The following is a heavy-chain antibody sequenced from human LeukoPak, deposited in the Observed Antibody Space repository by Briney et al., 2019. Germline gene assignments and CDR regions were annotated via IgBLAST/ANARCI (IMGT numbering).Heavy chain of an antibody. Sequence: GASVKVSCKASGGTFSSYAISWVRQAPGQGLEWMGWINTNTGNPTYAQGFTGRFVFSLDTSVSTAYLQISSLKADDTAVYYCARGFWGSPFDYWGQGTLVTVSS. CDR3: ARGFWGSPFDY. CDR1: GGTFSSYA. CDR2: INTNTGNP. D-gene: IGHD3-16*01. J-gene: IGHJ4*02. V-gene: IGHV7-4-1*02.